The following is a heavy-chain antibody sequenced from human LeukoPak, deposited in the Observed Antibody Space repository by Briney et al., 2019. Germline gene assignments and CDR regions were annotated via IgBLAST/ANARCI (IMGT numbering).Heavy chain of an antibody. J-gene: IGHJ4*02. CDR2: ISAYNGNT. Sequence: GASVKVSCKASGYTFTSYGISWVRQAPGQGLEWMGWISAYNGNTNHAQKLQGRVTMTTDTSTSTAYMELRSLRSDDTAVYYCARIVVYYYDSSGYYYFDYWGQGTLVTVSS. CDR3: ARIVVYYYDSSGYYYFDY. CDR1: GYTFTSYG. D-gene: IGHD3-22*01. V-gene: IGHV1-18*01.